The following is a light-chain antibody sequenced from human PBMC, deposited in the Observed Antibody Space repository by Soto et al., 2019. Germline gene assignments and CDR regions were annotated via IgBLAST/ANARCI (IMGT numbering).Light chain of an antibody. CDR2: ATT. CDR3: QQNYNTPPYT. Sequence: DIQMTQSPSTLSGSVGDRVTITCRASQTISSWLAWYQQKPGKAPKLLIYATTHLQSGVPSRFSGSGSGTEFTLTISSLHPEDFATYFCQQNYNTPPYTFGQGTKLEIK. J-gene: IGKJ2*01. V-gene: IGKV1-39*01. CDR1: QTISSW.